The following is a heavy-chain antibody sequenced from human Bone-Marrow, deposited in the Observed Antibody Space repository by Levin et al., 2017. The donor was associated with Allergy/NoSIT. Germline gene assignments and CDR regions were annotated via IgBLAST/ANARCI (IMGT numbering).Heavy chain of an antibody. CDR3: ATFDYSSYGYYFDY. D-gene: IGHD4-11*01. Sequence: GASVKVSCAVSGFNFNAYGMTWVRQAPGKGLEWVSTIRGSDDSTYYTDSVRGRFTISRDTSEDTLYLQMNSLRADDTAVYYCATFDYSSYGYYFDYWGQGTLVTVSS. J-gene: IGHJ4*02. CDR1: GFNFNAYG. CDR2: IRGSDDST. V-gene: IGHV3-23*01.